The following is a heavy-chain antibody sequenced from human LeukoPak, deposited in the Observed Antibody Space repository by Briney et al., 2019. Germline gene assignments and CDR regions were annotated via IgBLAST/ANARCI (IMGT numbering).Heavy chain of an antibody. CDR2: IYHSGST. D-gene: IGHD2-15*01. CDR3: AREDCSGGSCYYRAFDI. V-gene: IGHV4-4*02. CDR1: GGSISSRNW. Sequence: SGTLSLTCAVSGGSISSRNWWRLVRQPPGKGLEWIGEIYHSGSTNYNPSLKSPVTMSLDKSKNQFSLNLSSVTAADTAMFYCAREDCSGGSCYYRAFDIWGQGTMVTVFS. J-gene: IGHJ3*02.